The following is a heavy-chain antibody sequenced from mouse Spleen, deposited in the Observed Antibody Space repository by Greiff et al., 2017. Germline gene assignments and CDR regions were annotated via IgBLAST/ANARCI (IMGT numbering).Heavy chain of an antibody. V-gene: IGHV6-6*01. J-gene: IGHJ1*01. CDR1: GFTFSDAW. CDR2: IRNKANNHAT. D-gene: IGHD2-2*01. CDR3: TKSLLWLRRWYFDV. Sequence: EVKLMESGGGLVQPGGSMKLSCAASGFTFSDAWMDWVRQSPEKGLEWVAEIRNKANNHATYYAESVKGRFTISRDDSKSSVYLQMNSLRAEDTGIYYCTKSLLWLRRWYFDVWGAGTTVTVSS.